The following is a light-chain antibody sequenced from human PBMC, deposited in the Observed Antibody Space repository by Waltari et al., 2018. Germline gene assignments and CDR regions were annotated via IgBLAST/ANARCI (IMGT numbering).Light chain of an antibody. Sequence: DIVMTQSPDSLAVSLGVRATSNFKFSPGVLYSSNNNNYLAWYQQIPGQPPKLLIYWASTRESGVPDRFSGSGSGTDFTLTISSLQAEDVAVYYCQQYYSPPWTFGQGTKVEIK. V-gene: IGKV4-1*01. J-gene: IGKJ1*01. CDR3: QQYYSPPWT. CDR1: PGVLYSSNNNNY. CDR2: WAS.